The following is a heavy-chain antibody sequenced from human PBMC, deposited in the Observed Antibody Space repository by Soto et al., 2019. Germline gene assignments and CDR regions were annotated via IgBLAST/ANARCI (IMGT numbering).Heavy chain of an antibody. CDR3: AKDRIATTGTLYGWDC. D-gene: IGHD6-13*01. J-gene: IGHJ4*02. V-gene: IGHV3-23*01. CDR2: ISGGGYST. Sequence: GGSLRLSCAASGFTFGNYAMSWVRQAPGKGLEWVSGISGGGYSTYYADSVKGRFTISRDNSKNTLYLQMNTLRAEDTAVYYCAKDRIATTGTLYGWDCWGQGALVTVSS. CDR1: GFTFGNYA.